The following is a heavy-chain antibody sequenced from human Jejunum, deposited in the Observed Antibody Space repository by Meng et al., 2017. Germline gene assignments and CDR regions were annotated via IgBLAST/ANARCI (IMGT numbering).Heavy chain of an antibody. CDR1: GGSISNYY. J-gene: IGHJ4*02. CDR3: ARGSKYSSGYDYLDS. Sequence: VELEEVGPGLVKHSETLSRSLTVSGGSISNYYWGWIRQPVGKGLEWIGCMYGSGDTKYNPSLKSRVTMSVDPSKDQFSLKLTSVSAADTAVYYCARGSKYSSGYDYLDSWGQGTLVTVSS. D-gene: IGHD3-22*01. CDR2: MYGSGDT. V-gene: IGHV4-4*07.